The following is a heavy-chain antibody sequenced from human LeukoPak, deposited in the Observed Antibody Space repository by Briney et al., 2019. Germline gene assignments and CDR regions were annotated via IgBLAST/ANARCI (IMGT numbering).Heavy chain of an antibody. V-gene: IGHV4-38-2*02. CDR2: IYNSGST. CDR1: GYSISSGYY. Sequence: SETLSLTCTVSGYSISSGYYWGWIRQPPGKGLEWIGSIYNSGSTYYNPSLKSRVTISVDTSKNQFSLKLSSVTAADTAVYYCARGDIVVVPAAIQPFDYWGQGTLVTVSS. J-gene: IGHJ4*02. CDR3: ARGDIVVVPAAIQPFDY. D-gene: IGHD2-2*01.